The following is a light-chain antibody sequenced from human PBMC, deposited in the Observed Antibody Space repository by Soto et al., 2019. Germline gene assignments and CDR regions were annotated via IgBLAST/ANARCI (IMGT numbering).Light chain of an antibody. V-gene: IGKV1-9*01. Sequence: IQLTQSPPSLSASVGDRVTITCRASQGISTYLAWFQQKPGQASKLLIYAASFLQSGVPSRFSGSGSRTDFTLTISSLQPEDFATYYCQQLNSYPLTFGGGTKVEIK. CDR1: QGISTY. CDR2: AAS. CDR3: QQLNSYPLT. J-gene: IGKJ4*01.